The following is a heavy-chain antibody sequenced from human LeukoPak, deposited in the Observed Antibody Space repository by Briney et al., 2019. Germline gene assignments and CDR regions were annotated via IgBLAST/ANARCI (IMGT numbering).Heavy chain of an antibody. CDR2: FDPEDGET. CDR3: ARGSNLYDSREYFQH. V-gene: IGHV1-24*01. J-gene: IGHJ1*01. CDR1: GYTLTELS. D-gene: IGHD3-22*01. Sequence: ASVKVSCKVSGYTLTELSMHWVRQAPGKGLEWMGGFDPEDGETIYAQKFQGRVTMTEDTSTDTAYMELSSLRSEDTAVYYCARGSNLYDSREYFQHWGQGTLVTVSS.